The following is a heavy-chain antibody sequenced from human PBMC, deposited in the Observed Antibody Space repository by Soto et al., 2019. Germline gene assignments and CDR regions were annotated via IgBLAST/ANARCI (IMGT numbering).Heavy chain of an antibody. Sequence: QITLKESGPTLVKPTQTLTLTCTFSGFSLSTSGVGVGWIRQPPGKALAWLALIYWDDDKRYIPSLKSSLTITKDASKSQVVLTMTDMDPVDTATYYCAHIWYTSGSGDFCGQGILVTVSS. J-gene: IGHJ4*02. D-gene: IGHD6-19*01. CDR2: IYWDDDK. V-gene: IGHV2-5*02. CDR3: AHIWYTSGSGDF. CDR1: GFSLSTSGVG.